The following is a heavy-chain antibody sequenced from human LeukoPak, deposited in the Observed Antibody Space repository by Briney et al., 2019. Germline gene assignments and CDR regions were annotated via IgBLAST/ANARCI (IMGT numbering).Heavy chain of an antibody. V-gene: IGHV4-34*01. Sequence: SGTLSLTCAVYGGSFTVYYWSWIRQPPGKGLEWIGEINHSGSTNYNPSLKSRVTISVDTSKNQFSLKLSSVTAADTAVYYCARVVVAARNGDYWGRGTLVTVSS. J-gene: IGHJ4*02. CDR1: GGSFTVYY. D-gene: IGHD2-15*01. CDR2: INHSGST. CDR3: ARVVVAARNGDY.